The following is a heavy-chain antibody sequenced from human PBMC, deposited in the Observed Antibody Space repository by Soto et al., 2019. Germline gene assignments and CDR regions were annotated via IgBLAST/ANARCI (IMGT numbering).Heavy chain of an antibody. CDR1: GFTISGHW. V-gene: IGHV3-74*01. CDR3: ARESDALPPSSIMDV. Sequence: PGGSLRLSCAASGFTISGHWMHWVRRAPGKGLVWVSRINSDGSSTAYADSVKGRFTISRDNAQNTLYLQMSSLRGEDTAVYYCARESDALPPSSIMDVWGQGTSVTVSS. CDR2: INSDGSST. D-gene: IGHD6-6*01. J-gene: IGHJ6*02.